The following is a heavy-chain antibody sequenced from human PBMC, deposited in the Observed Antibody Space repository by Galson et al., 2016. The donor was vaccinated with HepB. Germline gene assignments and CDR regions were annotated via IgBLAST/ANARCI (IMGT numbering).Heavy chain of an antibody. CDR2: INAGNGNT. J-gene: IGHJ5*02. D-gene: IGHD2-8*01. CDR1: GYTFTNFA. Sequence: SVKVSCKASGYTFTNFAMHWVRQAPGQRLEWMGGINAGNGNTKYSQNLQGRVTITRDTAARTGYMELSSLRSEVTVVYYCARATFRCMFDPWGQGTLVTVSS. CDR3: ARATFRCMFDP. V-gene: IGHV1-3*01.